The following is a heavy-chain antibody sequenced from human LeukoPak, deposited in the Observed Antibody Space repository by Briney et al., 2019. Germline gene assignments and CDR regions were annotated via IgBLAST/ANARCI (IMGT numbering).Heavy chain of an antibody. Sequence: GGSLTLSCAAYGFTLSSYWMSWVRQPPGKGLEWVANMKQDESENNYVDSVKGRYNIPRDNAKTSLYLQMNSLRAEDTVVYYCARESSGVVVQAAIIWFDPWGQGTLVTVSS. CDR1: GFTLSSYW. D-gene: IGHD2-2*01. V-gene: IGHV3-7*01. J-gene: IGHJ5*02. CDR2: MKQDESEN. CDR3: ARESSGVVVQAAIIWFDP.